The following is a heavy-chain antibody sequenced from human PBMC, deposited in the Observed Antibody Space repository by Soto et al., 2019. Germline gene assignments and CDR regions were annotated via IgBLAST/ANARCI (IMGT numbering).Heavy chain of an antibody. CDR1: GGAIDRGGYY. D-gene: IGHD7-27*01. CDR2: IYYTGST. V-gene: IGHV4-31*03. Sequence: PSETLSLTCNVSGGAIDRGGYYWCWIRQHPGKGLEWIGYIYYTGSTYYNPSLKSRVSTSIDTSKNQFSLELISVTAADTAVYYCARVGTSYARRGLDVWGQGTTVTVSS. CDR3: ARVGTSYARRGLDV. J-gene: IGHJ6*02.